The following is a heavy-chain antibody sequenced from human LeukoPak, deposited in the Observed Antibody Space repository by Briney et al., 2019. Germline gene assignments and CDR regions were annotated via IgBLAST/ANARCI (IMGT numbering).Heavy chain of an antibody. CDR3: AKGYSSGWTPFDY. Sequence: RGSLRLSCEASGLILRGHAMSWVRQAPGKGLEWVSGIGDSGEIERYADSVKGRFTISRDNFRNTVYLEMRSLRPEDTAVYYCAKGYSSGWTPFDYWGQGTQVTVSS. CDR2: IGDSGEIE. D-gene: IGHD6-19*01. CDR1: GLILRGHA. J-gene: IGHJ4*02. V-gene: IGHV3-23*01.